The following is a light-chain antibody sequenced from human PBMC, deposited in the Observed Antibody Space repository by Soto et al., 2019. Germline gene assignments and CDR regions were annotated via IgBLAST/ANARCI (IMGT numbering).Light chain of an antibody. Sequence: EIELTQSPGTLSLSPGERATLSCRASQSVSSNLAWYQQKPGQAPRLLIYGASTRATGIPARFSGSGSGTEFTLTISSLQSEDFAVYYCQQYNNWPPWTFGQGTKVDI. CDR3: QQYNNWPPWT. V-gene: IGKV3-15*01. J-gene: IGKJ1*01. CDR2: GAS. CDR1: QSVSSN.